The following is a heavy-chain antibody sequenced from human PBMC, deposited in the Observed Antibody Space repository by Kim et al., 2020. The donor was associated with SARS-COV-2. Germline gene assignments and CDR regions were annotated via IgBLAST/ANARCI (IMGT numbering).Heavy chain of an antibody. CDR2: IIPYNGKT. J-gene: IGHJ4*02. D-gene: IGHD1-7*01. CDR1: GYTFTSYS. CDR3: ARFRGNWHYLDNY. V-gene: IGHV1-18*01. Sequence: ASVKVSCKASGYTFTSYSISWVRQAPGQGLEWMGWIIPYNGKTNYAENLQGRVTMTSDTSTSTAYMELRSLRSDDTAVYFCARFRGNWHYLDNYWGQGTL.